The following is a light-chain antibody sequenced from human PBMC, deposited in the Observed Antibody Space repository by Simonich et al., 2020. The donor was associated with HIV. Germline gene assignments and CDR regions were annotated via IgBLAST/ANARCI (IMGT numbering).Light chain of an antibody. V-gene: IGKV3-15*01. CDR2: GAS. CDR1: QSVSSN. Sequence: EIVMTQSPATLSVSPGERATLSCRASQSVSSNLAWYQQKPGQAPRLLIYGASTRATGSPARFSGSGSGTDFTLTISSLQAEDVAVYYCQQYYSTPRTFGQGTKVETK. CDR3: QQYYSTPRT. J-gene: IGKJ1*01.